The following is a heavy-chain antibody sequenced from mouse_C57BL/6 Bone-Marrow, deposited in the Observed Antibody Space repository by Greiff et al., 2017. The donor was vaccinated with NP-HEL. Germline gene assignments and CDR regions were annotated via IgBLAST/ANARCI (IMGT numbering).Heavy chain of an antibody. D-gene: IGHD2-12*01. Sequence: DVQLVESGGGLVKPGGSLKLSCAASGFTFSSYTMSWVRQTPEKRLEWVATISGGGGNTYYPDSVKGRFTISRDNAKNTLYLQMSSLRSEDTALYYCARHEELLAWFAYWGQGTLVTVSA. CDR2: ISGGGGNT. V-gene: IGHV5-9*01. CDR1: GFTFSSYT. J-gene: IGHJ3*01. CDR3: ARHEELLAWFAY.